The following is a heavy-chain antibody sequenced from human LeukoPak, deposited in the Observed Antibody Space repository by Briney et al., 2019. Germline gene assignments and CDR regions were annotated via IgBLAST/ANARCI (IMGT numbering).Heavy chain of an antibody. J-gene: IGHJ4*02. Sequence: PGGSLRLSCAASGFTFSSYWMSWVRQAPGKGLEWVSVIYSGGSTYYADSVKGRFTISRHNSKNTLYLQMNSLRAEDTAVYYCAREISDSSGYRYYFDYWGQGTLVTVSS. CDR1: GFTFSSYW. CDR2: IYSGGST. D-gene: IGHD3-22*01. V-gene: IGHV3-53*04. CDR3: AREISDSSGYRYYFDY.